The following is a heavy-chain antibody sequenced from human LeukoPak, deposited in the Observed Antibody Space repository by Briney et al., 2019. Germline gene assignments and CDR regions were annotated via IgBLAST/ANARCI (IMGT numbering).Heavy chain of an antibody. CDR2: INHSGST. J-gene: IGHJ1*01. V-gene: IGHV4-34*01. CDR3: ARSSYSSSYCLQH. Sequence: SETLSLTCAVYGESFSGYYWIWIRQPPGKGLEWIGEINHSGSTNYNPSLKSRVTISVDTSKNQFSLRLSSVTAADTAVYYCARSSYSSSYCLQHWGQGTLVTVSS. CDR1: GESFSGYY. D-gene: IGHD6-6*01.